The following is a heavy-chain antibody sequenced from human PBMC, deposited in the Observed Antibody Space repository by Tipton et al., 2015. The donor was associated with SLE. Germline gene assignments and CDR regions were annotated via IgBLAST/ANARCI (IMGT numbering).Heavy chain of an antibody. D-gene: IGHD6-13*01. CDR3: ASTGGIAAAGTDFDY. Sequence: SLRLSCAASGFTFSSYAMSWVRQAPGKGLEWVSAITGSGGSTYYADSVKGRFTISRDNSKNTLYLQMNSLRAEDTAVYYCASTGGIAAAGTDFDYWGQGTLVTVSS. J-gene: IGHJ4*02. V-gene: IGHV3-23*01. CDR2: ITGSGGST. CDR1: GFTFSSYA.